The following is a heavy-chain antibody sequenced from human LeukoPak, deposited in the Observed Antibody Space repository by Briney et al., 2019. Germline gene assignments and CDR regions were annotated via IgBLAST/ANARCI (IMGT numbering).Heavy chain of an antibody. CDR2: IYSSGRYI. J-gene: IGHJ4*02. D-gene: IGHD5-24*01. CDR3: ARGGGSRDGLTTSFDY. CDR1: GFTFGSYS. V-gene: IGHV3-21*01. Sequence: PGGSLRLSCAASGFTFGSYSMDWVRQAPTKGLEWVSSIYSSGRYIYYADSVKGRFTISRDNAKNSLYLQMNSLRAEDTAVYYCARGGGSRDGLTTSFDYWSQGTVVTVSS.